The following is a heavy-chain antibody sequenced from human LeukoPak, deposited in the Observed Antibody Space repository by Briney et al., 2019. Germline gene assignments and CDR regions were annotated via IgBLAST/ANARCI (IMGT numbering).Heavy chain of an antibody. D-gene: IGHD3-22*01. CDR1: GFTFSSYA. Sequence: GGSLRLSCAASGFTFSSYAMSWVRQAPGTGLKWVSAISGSGGSTYYADSVKGRFTISRDNSKNTLYLQMNSLRAEDTAVYYCARDSYDSSDFYFDYWGQGTLVTVSS. CDR2: ISGSGGST. V-gene: IGHV3-23*01. CDR3: ARDSYDSSDFYFDY. J-gene: IGHJ4*02.